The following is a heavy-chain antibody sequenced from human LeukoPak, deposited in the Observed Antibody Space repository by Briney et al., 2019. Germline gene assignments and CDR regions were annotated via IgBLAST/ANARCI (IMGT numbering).Heavy chain of an antibody. Sequence: ASVKVSCRASGYAFTSYSVSWVRQAPGQGLEWMGWISPYNGNTNYAQKFQGRVTMTTDTSTSTAYMEVRSLRSDDTAVYYCAIEGVGYCSSTSCYTGEFDYWGQGTLVTVSS. J-gene: IGHJ4*02. CDR2: ISPYNGNT. CDR3: AIEGVGYCSSTSCYTGEFDY. CDR1: GYAFTSYS. V-gene: IGHV1-18*01. D-gene: IGHD2-2*02.